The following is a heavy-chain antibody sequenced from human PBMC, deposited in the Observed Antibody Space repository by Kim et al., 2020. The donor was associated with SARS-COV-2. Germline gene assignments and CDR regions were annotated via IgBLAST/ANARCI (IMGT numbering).Heavy chain of an antibody. CDR2: ISSSSSYI. D-gene: IGHD2-2*01. CDR1: GFTFSSYS. V-gene: IGHV3-21*01. CDR3: ARAPDPDIVVVPAAIGY. J-gene: IGHJ4*02. Sequence: GSLRLSCAASGFTFSSYSMNWVRQAPGKGLEWVSSISSSSSYIYYADSVKGRFTISRDNAKNSLYLQMNSLRAEDTAVYYCARAPDPDIVVVPAAIGYWGQGTLVTVSS.